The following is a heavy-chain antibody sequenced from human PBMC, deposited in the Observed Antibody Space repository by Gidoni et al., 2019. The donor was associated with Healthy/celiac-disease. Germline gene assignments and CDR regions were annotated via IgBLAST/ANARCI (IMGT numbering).Heavy chain of an antibody. CDR2: IKSKTDGGTT. CDR3: TTDPDLWGGWLQAANF. V-gene: IGHV3-15*01. CDR1: GYNFSTAR. Sequence: EVQLVESGGGLVKPGGSTTLSWSASGYNFSTARRCGVRQAPGEGVEWVGRIKSKTDGGTTDYAAHVKGRFVISRNDSKNTLYLQMNSLKTEDTAVDYCTTDPDLWGGWLQAANFRGQGTLVTVSS. D-gene: IGHD3-16*01. J-gene: IGHJ4*02.